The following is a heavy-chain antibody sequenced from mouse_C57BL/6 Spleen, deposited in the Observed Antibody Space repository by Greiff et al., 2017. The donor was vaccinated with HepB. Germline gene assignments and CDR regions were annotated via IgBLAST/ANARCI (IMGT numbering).Heavy chain of an antibody. D-gene: IGHD1-1*01. CDR3: TDYYGSSYFDD. J-gene: IGHJ2*01. V-gene: IGHV1-15*01. CDR1: GYTFTDYE. CDR2: IDPETGVT. Sequence: VKLVESGAELVRPGASVTLSCKASGYTFTDYEMHWVKQTPVHGLEWIGAIDPETGVTAYNQKFKGKAILTADKSSSTAYMELRSLTSEDSAVYYCTDYYGSSYFDDWGQGTTLTVSS.